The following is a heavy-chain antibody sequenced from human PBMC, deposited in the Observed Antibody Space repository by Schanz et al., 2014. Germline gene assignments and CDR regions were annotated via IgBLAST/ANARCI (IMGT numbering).Heavy chain of an antibody. V-gene: IGHV3-21*01. CDR1: GFTFSNYW. D-gene: IGHD3-22*01. CDR2: VSHGGTYI. CDR3: ARDKGGYYPFDY. J-gene: IGHJ4*02. Sequence: EVQLVESGGGLVQPGGSLRLSCAASGFTFSNYWIHWVRQAPGKGLVWVSSVSHGGTYIYYADSVRGRFTISRDNAKNSLYLQMNSLRAEDTAVYYCARDKGGYYPFDYWGQGTLVTVSS.